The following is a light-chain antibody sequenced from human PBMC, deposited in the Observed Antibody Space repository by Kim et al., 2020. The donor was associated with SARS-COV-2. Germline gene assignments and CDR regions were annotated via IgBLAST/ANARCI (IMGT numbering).Light chain of an antibody. CDR1: NIGSKN. CDR2: RDS. V-gene: IGLV3-9*01. Sequence: SWALGQTARITCGGNNIGSKNVHWYQQKPGQAPVLVIYRDSNRPSGIPERFSGSNSGNTATLTISRAQAGDEADYYCQVWDSSTWVFGGGTQLTVL. J-gene: IGLJ3*02. CDR3: QVWDSSTWV.